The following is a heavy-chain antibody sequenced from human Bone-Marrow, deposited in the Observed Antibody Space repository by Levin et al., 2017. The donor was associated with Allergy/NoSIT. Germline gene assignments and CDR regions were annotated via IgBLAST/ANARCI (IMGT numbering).Heavy chain of an antibody. J-gene: IGHJ3*01. CDR1: GFTFTDYY. V-gene: IGHV1-2*02. Sequence: GESLKISCTASGFTFTDYYIHWVRQAPGQGLEWMARINCDTGGTKFSQKFEGRVAMSRDTSIRTVSLELSSLGADDTAVYYCTRDLVGVDAFDVWGQGTTVIVSS. D-gene: IGHD1-26*01. CDR2: INCDTGGT. CDR3: TRDLVGVDAFDV.